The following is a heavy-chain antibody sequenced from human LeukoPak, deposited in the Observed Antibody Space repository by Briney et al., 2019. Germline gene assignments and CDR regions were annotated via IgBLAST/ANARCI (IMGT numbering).Heavy chain of an antibody. V-gene: IGHV1-2*02. CDR1: GYTFTGYS. D-gene: IGHD1-7*01. CDR3: ARTLDRYNWNYGIDY. Sequence: VASVKVSCKASGYTFTGYSMHWVRQAPGQGLEWMGWINPNSGGTHYAQRFQGRVTFTRDTSISTAYMELSSLRSDDTAVYFCARTLDRYNWNYGIDYWGQGTLVTVSS. J-gene: IGHJ4*02. CDR2: INPNSGGT.